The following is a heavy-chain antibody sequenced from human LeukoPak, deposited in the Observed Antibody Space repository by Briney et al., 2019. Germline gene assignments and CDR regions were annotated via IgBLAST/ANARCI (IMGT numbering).Heavy chain of an antibody. D-gene: IGHD1-26*01. J-gene: IGHJ4*02. CDR1: GFTFSGYW. Sequence: PGGSLRLSCAASGFTFSGYWMHWVRQAPGKGLAWVSVIRSDGSITTYADSVKGRFTISRDTAKNTLYLQMNRLRAEDTAVYYCARDGRSGNFDKWGQGTLVSVSS. V-gene: IGHV3-74*01. CDR2: IRSDGSIT. CDR3: ARDGRSGNFDK.